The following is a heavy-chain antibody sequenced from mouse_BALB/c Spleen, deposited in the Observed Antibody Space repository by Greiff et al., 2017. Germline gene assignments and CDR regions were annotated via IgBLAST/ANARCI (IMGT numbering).Heavy chain of an antibody. CDR1: GFTFSNYW. J-gene: IGHJ2*01. CDR2: IRLKSNNYAT. Sequence: EVKLEESGGGLVQPGGSMKLSCVASGFTFSNYWMNWVRQSPEKGLEWVAEIRLKSNNYATHYAESVKGRFTISRDDSKSSVYLQMNNLRAEDTGIYYCTRGFDYWGQGTTLTVSS. V-gene: IGHV6-6*02. CDR3: TRGFDY.